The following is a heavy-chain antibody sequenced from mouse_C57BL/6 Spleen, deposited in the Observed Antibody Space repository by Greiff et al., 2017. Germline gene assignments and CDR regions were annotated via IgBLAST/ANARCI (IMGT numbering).Heavy chain of an antibody. CDR3: AGAWFAY. CDR2: IYPGSGST. CDR1: GYTFTSYW. V-gene: IGHV1-55*01. Sequence: VQLQQPGAELVKPGASVKMSCKASGYTFTSYWITWVKQRPGQGLEWIGDIYPGSGSTNYNEKFKSKATLTVDTSSSSAYMQLRSLTSEASAVYSSAGAWFAYWGQGTLVTVSA. J-gene: IGHJ3*01.